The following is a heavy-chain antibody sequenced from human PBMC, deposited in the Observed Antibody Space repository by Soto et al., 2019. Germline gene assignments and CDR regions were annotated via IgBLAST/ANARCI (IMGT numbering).Heavy chain of an antibody. D-gene: IGHD5-18*01. J-gene: IGHJ4*02. V-gene: IGHV3-23*01. CDR2: ISGSGGST. CDR3: ANRGYSYGVGY. CDR1: GFTFSSYA. Sequence: EVQLLESGGGLVQPGGSLRLSCAASGFTFSSYAMSWVRQAPGKGLEWVSAISGSGGSTYYADSVKGRFTISRDNSKNTLYLQMNILRAEDTAVYYCANRGYSYGVGYWGQGTLVTVSS.